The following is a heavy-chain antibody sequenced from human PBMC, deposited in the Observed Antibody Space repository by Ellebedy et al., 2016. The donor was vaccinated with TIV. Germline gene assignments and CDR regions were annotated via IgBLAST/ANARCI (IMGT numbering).Heavy chain of an antibody. Sequence: ASVKVSCKASGYTFTSYYFYWVRQAPGQGLEWMGIINPTTGNSHYAQKFQGSVTMTRDTSTSTVYMELSSLRSEDTAVYYCARGDNYYYDSSGYHYTYWGQGTLVTVSS. CDR1: GYTFTSYY. J-gene: IGHJ4*02. D-gene: IGHD3-22*01. CDR2: INPTTGNS. V-gene: IGHV1-46*01. CDR3: ARGDNYYYDSSGYHYTY.